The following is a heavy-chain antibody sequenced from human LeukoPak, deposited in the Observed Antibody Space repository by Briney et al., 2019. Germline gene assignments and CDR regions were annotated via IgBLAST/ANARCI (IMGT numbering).Heavy chain of an antibody. D-gene: IGHD3-10*01. CDR2: INHSEST. CDR3: ARGGEVGRLAGNTGNFDY. Sequence: SETLSLTCAVYGGSFSGYYWTWIRQPPEKGLEWIGEINHSESTKYSPSLQSRVTISVDTSKNQFSLKLSSVTAADTAVYYCARGGEVGRLAGNTGNFDYWGQGNLVTVSS. CDR1: GGSFSGYY. J-gene: IGHJ4*02. V-gene: IGHV4-34*01.